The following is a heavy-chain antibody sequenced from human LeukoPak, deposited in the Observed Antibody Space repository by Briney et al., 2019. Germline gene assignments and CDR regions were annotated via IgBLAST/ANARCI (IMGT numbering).Heavy chain of an antibody. Sequence: SQTLSLTCTVSGGSISSGDYYWSWIRQPPGKGLEWIGEIYHSGSTNYNPSLKSRVTISVDKSKNQFSLKLSSVTAADTAVYYCAGALWFGEYILDYWGQGTLVTVSS. V-gene: IGHV4-30-4*01. CDR3: AGALWFGEYILDY. J-gene: IGHJ4*02. D-gene: IGHD3-10*01. CDR1: GGSISSGDYY. CDR2: IYHSGST.